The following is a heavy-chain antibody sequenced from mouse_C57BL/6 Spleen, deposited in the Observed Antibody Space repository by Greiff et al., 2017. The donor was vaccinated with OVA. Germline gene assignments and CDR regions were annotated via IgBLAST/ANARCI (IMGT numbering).Heavy chain of an antibody. D-gene: IGHD2-3*01. Sequence: VQLQQSGAELVRPGASVTLSCKASGYTFTDYEMHWVKQTPVHGLEWIGAIDPETGGTAYNQKFKGKAILTADKSSSTVYMELRSLTSEDSAVYDWTGKDGLYYYAMDYWGQGTSVTVSA. CDR2: IDPETGGT. V-gene: IGHV1-15*01. CDR3: TGKDGLYYYAMDY. CDR1: GYTFTDYE. J-gene: IGHJ4*01.